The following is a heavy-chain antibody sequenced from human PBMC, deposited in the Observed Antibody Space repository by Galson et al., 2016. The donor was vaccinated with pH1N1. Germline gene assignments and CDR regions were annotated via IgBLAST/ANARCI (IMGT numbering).Heavy chain of an antibody. D-gene: IGHD3-10*02. CDR1: GFSLRTSGVG. V-gene: IGHV2-5*02. Sequence: PALVKPPQTLTLTCTFSGFSLRTSGVGVGWIRQPPGKALEWLALIYWDDDKRYNPALKSRLTITKDTSKNQVVLIMTNMDPVDTATYYCAHENYFVINGHQDYFDNWGQGSLVTVTS. CDR2: IYWDDDK. J-gene: IGHJ4*02. CDR3: AHENYFVINGHQDYFDN.